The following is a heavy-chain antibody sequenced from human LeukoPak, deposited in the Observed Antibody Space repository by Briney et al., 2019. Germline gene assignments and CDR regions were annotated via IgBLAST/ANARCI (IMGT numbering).Heavy chain of an antibody. Sequence: PSETLSLTCTVSGGSISSSSYYWGWIRQPPGKGLEWIGSIYYSGSTYYNPSLKSRVTISVDTSKNQFSLKLSSVTAADTAVYYCARGRNRIAAAGTNWFDPWGQGTLVTVSS. CDR1: GGSISSSSYY. V-gene: IGHV4-39*07. CDR3: ARGRNRIAAAGTNWFDP. CDR2: IYYSGST. D-gene: IGHD6-13*01. J-gene: IGHJ5*02.